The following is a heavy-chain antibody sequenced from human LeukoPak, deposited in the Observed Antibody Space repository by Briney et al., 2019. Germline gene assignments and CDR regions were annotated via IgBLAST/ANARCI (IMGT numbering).Heavy chain of an antibody. CDR1: GGSFSGYY. D-gene: IGHD2-15*01. Sequence: PSETLSLTCAVYGGSFSGYYWSWIRQPPGKGLEWIGEINHSGSTNYNPSLKSRVTISVDTSKNQFSLKLSSVTAADTAVYYCVREGTCGGSCYDHNAFDIWGQGTMVTVSS. CDR3: VREGTCGGSCYDHNAFDI. CDR2: INHSGST. V-gene: IGHV4-34*01. J-gene: IGHJ3*02.